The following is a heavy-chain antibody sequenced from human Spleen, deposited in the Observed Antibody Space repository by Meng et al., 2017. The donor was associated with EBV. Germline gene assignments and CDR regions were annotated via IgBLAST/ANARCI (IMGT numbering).Heavy chain of an antibody. J-gene: IGHJ4*02. V-gene: IGHV4-30-2*01. CDR3: ARDSHGYYFFDF. Sequence: QRQLQESGSGLVKPSQTLSLPCTVSGDSISSGAYSWSWVRQPPGKGLEWIGYIFHTGSTYYNASLKSRVTISVDRSKHQFSLKLTSVTPADTAVYYCARDSHGYYFFDFWGPGTLVTVSS. D-gene: IGHD3-22*01. CDR2: IFHTGST. CDR1: GDSISSGAYS.